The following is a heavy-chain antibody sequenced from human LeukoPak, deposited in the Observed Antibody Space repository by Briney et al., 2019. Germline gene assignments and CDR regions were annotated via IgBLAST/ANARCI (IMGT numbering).Heavy chain of an antibody. D-gene: IGHD3-10*01. CDR1: GFTFSSYG. CDR3: AKDPAHRVILWFGELGVGYFDY. J-gene: IGHJ4*02. Sequence: PGGSLRLSCAASGFTFSSYGMHWVRQAPGKGLEWVAVISYDGSNKYYADSVKGRFTISRDNSKNTLYLQMNSLRAEDTAVYYCAKDPAHRVILWFGELGVGYFDYWGQGTLVTVSS. V-gene: IGHV3-30*18. CDR2: ISYDGSNK.